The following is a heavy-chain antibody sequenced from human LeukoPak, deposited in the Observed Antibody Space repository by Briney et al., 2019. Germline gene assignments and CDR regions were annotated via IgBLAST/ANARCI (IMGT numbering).Heavy chain of an antibody. J-gene: IGHJ5*02. CDR2: INHSGST. D-gene: IGHD3-10*01. V-gene: IGHV4-34*01. CDR1: GFPFGSYG. Sequence: GSLRLSCAASGFPFGSYGMSWVRQAPGKGLEWIGEINHSGSTNYNPSLKSRVTISVDTSKNQFSLKLSSVTAADTAVYYCARHRGGYYYGSGSSGSASYNWFDPWGQGTLVTVSS. CDR3: ARHRGGYYYGSGSSGSASYNWFDP.